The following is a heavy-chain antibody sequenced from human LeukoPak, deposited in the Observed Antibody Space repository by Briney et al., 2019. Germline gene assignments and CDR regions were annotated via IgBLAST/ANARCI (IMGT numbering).Heavy chain of an antibody. CDR1: GYTFTSYG. CDR2: ISAYNGNT. D-gene: IGHD2-2*01. Sequence: ASVKVSCKASGYTFTSYGISWVRQAPGQGLEWMRWISAYNGNTNYAQKLQGRVTMTTDTSTSTAYMELRSLRSDDTAVYYCERTLIVVVPAAPFDYWGQGTLVTVSS. J-gene: IGHJ4*02. CDR3: ERTLIVVVPAAPFDY. V-gene: IGHV1-18*01.